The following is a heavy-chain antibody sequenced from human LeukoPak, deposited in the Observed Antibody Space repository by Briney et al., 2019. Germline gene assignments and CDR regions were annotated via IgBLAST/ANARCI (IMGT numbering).Heavy chain of an antibody. CDR1: VGSISSYY. CDR2: IFHSGST. J-gene: IGHJ6*03. CDR3: ARVGTDCSSTSCYGPYYYYYMDV. V-gene: IGHV4-59*01. Sequence: SETLSLTCTVSVGSISSYYWGWIRQPPGKGLEWIGYIFHSGSTNSNPSLKSRVSISVDTSKNQFSLKLSSVTAADTAVYYCARVGTDCSSTSCYGPYYYYYMDVWGKGTTVTVSS. D-gene: IGHD2-2*01.